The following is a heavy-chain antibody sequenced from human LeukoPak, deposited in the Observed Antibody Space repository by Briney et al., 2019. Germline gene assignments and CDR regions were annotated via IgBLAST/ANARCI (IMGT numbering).Heavy chain of an antibody. Sequence: PSETLSLTCTVSGGSISSYYWSWIRQPAGKGLEWIGRIYTSGSTNYNPSLKSRVTMSVDTSKNQFSLKLSSVTAADTAVYHCARHAPHENGNKRGFESWGQGTLVTVSS. CDR2: IYTSGST. D-gene: IGHD2/OR15-2a*01. V-gene: IGHV4-4*07. CDR3: ARHAPHENGNKRGFES. CDR1: GGSISSYY. J-gene: IGHJ4*02.